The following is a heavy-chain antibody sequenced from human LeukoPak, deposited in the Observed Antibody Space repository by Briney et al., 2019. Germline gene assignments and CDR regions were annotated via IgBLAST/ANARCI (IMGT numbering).Heavy chain of an antibody. CDR2: IYYSGST. D-gene: IGHD5-12*01. Sequence: ASETLSLTCTVSGGSISSSSYYWGWIRQPPGKGLEWIGSIYYSGSTYYNPSLKSRVTISVDTSKNQFSLKLSSVTAADTAVYYCARLKTWHYFDYWGQGTLVTVSS. CDR3: ARLKTWHYFDY. J-gene: IGHJ4*02. V-gene: IGHV4-39*01. CDR1: GGSISSSSYY.